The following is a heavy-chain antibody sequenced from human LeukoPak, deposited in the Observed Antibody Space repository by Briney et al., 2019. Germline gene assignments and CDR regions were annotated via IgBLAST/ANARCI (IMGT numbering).Heavy chain of an antibody. V-gene: IGHV1-18*01. CDR2: ISAYNGNT. D-gene: IGHD6-19*01. CDR3: ARVYSSGWYEGSYFDY. Sequence: GASVKVSCKASGGTFSSYAISWVRQAPGQGLEWMGWISAYNGNTNYAQKLQGRVTMTTDTSTSTAYMELRSLRSDDTAVYYCARVYSSGWYEGSYFDYWGQGTLVTVSS. J-gene: IGHJ4*02. CDR1: GGTFSSYA.